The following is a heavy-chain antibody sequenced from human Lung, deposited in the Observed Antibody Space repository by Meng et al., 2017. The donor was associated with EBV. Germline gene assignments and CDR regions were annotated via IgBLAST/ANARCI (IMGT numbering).Heavy chain of an antibody. Sequence: QLQRQEWGPALLQPYHTRSPTGTVSGDSISSGEYFWTWIRQPPGKGLKWIVYMDYRGSTFYIPSLKRRVTISVDTSKNQFSLKLSSVTAADTAVYFCARGELLWDYWGQGTLVTVSS. J-gene: IGHJ4*02. D-gene: IGHD2-2*01. CDR3: ARGELLWDY. V-gene: IGHV4-30-4*01. CDR2: MDYRGST. CDR1: GDSISSGEYF.